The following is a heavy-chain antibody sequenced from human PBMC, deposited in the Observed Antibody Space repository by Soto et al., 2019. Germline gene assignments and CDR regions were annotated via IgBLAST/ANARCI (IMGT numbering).Heavy chain of an antibody. V-gene: IGHV3-7*01. CDR3: ARDLHDLVAAGSDYYYYCCGMDG. CDR2: IKQDGSEK. D-gene: IGHD6-25*01. CDR1: GFTFSSYW. J-gene: IGHJ6*02. Sequence: EVQLVESGGGLVQPGGSLRLSCAASGFTFSSYWMSWVRQAPGKGLEWVANIKQDGSEKYYVDSVKGRFTISRDNAKKSLYLQMNSLSAEDTAVYYCARDLHDLVAAGSDYYYYCCGMDGWGQGTTVTVSS.